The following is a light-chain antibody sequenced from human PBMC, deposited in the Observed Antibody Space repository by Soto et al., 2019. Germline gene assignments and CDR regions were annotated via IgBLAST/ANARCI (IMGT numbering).Light chain of an antibody. CDR1: ESVASN. CDR2: GAS. CDR3: QQYHNWPPQYT. J-gene: IGKJ2*01. V-gene: IGKV3-15*01. Sequence: EIVMTQSPASLSVSPGDGAPLSRGASESVASNVAWYQQKPRQGPRLLIHGASSRAVGVPARFSGSGSGTDFTLTISSLQSEDFAVYYCQQYHNWPPQYTFGQGTKLQIK.